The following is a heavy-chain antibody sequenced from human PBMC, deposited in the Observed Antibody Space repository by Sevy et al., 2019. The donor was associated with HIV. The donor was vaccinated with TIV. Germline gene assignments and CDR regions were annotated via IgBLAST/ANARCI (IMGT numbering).Heavy chain of an antibody. V-gene: IGHV3-30*04. J-gene: IGHJ4*02. D-gene: IGHD3-16*01. CDR2: ISNDGNNK. Sequence: GESLKISCVASDFTVSYYAMHWVRQAPGNGLEWVAVISNDGNNKRYAESVKGRFTVSRDNSKNTLYLELNSLRPEDTAIFYCARAPLYYDTSVYFDYWGQRTLVTVSS. CDR3: ARAPLYYDTSVYFDY. CDR1: DFTVSYYA.